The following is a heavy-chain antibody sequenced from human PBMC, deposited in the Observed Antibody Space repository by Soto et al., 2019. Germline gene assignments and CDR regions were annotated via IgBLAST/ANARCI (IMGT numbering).Heavy chain of an antibody. CDR1: SGSISSSNW. D-gene: IGHD1-7*01. CDR3: AGRTTWNIPYYFGY. CDR2: SYHSGST. Sequence: QVQLQESGPGLVKPSGTLSLTCAVSSGSISSSNWWSWVRQPPGKGLEWIGESYHSGSTNYNPSLKIRVSISVDKSKNQFSLKLSSVTAADTAVYYRAGRTTWNIPYYFGYWGQVTLVTVSS. V-gene: IGHV4-4*02. J-gene: IGHJ4*02.